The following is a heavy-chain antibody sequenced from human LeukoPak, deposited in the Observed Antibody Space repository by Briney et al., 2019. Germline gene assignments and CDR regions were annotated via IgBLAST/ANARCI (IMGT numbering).Heavy chain of an antibody. CDR3: EKDRGDHELYFDY. CDR2: ISGSGGRT. D-gene: IGHD1-7*01. CDR1: GFTFSGYA. J-gene: IGHJ4*02. V-gene: IGHV3-23*01. Sequence: HTGGSLRLSCAASGFTFSGYAMSWVRQAPGKGLEWVSLISGSGGRTYYADSAKGRFTISRDNSKNTLYLQMNSLRAEDTAVYYCEKDRGDHELYFDYWGQGTLVTVSS.